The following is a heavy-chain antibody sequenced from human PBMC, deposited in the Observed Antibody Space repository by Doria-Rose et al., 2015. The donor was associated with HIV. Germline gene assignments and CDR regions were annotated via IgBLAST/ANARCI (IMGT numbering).Heavy chain of an antibody. J-gene: IGHJ6*02. Sequence: EWVSVIYSGISTYYADSVKGRFTISRDNSKNTLYLQMNSLRAEDTAVYYCARDLPFETGSSSSGMDVWGQGTTVTVSS. CDR2: IYSGIST. V-gene: IGHV3-53*01. CDR3: ARDLPFETGSSSSGMDV. D-gene: IGHD6-6*01.